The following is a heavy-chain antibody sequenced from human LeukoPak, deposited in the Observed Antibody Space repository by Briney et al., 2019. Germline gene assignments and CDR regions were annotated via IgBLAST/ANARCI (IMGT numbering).Heavy chain of an antibody. CDR2: ISSSSSYI. V-gene: IGHV3-21*01. D-gene: IGHD3-10*01. CDR3: ARDGYGSGIGDY. Sequence: GGSLRLSCAASGFTFSSYSMNWVRQAPGKGLEWVSSISSSSSYIYYADSVGGRFTISRDNAKNSLYLQMNSLRAEDTAVYYCARDGYGSGIGDYWGQGTLVTVSS. J-gene: IGHJ4*02. CDR1: GFTFSSYS.